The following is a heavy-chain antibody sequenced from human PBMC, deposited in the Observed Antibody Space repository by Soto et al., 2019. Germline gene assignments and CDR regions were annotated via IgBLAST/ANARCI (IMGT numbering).Heavy chain of an antibody. CDR1: GGTFSSYA. J-gene: IGHJ5*02. Sequence: SVKVSCKASGGTFSSYAISWVRQAPGQGLEWMGGIIPIFGTANYAQKFQGRVTITADESTSTAYMELSSLRSEDTAVYYCARVDIAVAGPTSNWFDPWGQGPLVTVSS. D-gene: IGHD6-19*01. CDR3: ARVDIAVAGPTSNWFDP. CDR2: IIPIFGTA. V-gene: IGHV1-69*13.